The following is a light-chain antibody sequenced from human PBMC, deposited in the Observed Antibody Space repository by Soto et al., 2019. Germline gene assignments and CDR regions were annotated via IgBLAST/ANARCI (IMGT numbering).Light chain of an antibody. V-gene: IGKV3-20*01. Sequence: EIVLTQPPATLSLSPGERATLSCRASQSVSNIYIAWYQQKPGQAPRVLIYGASRRATGIPDRFSGSGSGTDFTLTISRLEPEDFAVYYCQQYSSSFRTFGQGTKVDIK. CDR2: GAS. J-gene: IGKJ1*01. CDR3: QQYSSSFRT. CDR1: QSVSNIY.